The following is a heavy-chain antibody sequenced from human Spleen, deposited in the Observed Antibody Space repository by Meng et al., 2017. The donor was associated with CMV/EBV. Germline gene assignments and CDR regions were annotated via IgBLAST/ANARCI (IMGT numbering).Heavy chain of an antibody. CDR2: IIPIFGTA. V-gene: IGHV1-69*05. J-gene: IGHJ6*02. D-gene: IGHD6-19*01. CDR3: ARSGQWLVRTQYYYGMDV. CDR1: GGTFSSYA. Sequence: SVKVSCKASGGTFSSYAISWVRQAPGQGLEWMGGIIPIFGTANYAQKFQDRVTITTDESTSTAYMELSSLRSEDTAVYYCARSGQWLVRTQYYYGMDVWVQGTTVTVSS.